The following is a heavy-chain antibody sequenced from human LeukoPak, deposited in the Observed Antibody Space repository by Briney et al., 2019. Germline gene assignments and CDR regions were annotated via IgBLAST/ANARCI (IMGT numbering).Heavy chain of an antibody. J-gene: IGHJ4*02. V-gene: IGHV1-46*01. D-gene: IGHD6-13*01. CDR2: FNPSGGST. CDR3: AREDRSSYDY. Sequence: GASVKVSCKASGYTFTSYYMRWVRQAPGQGLEWMGIFNPSGGSTSYAQKFLGRVTMTRDTSTRKDYMELASVRSEDTAGSYYAREDRSSYDYWGQGTLVTVSS. CDR1: GYTFTSYY.